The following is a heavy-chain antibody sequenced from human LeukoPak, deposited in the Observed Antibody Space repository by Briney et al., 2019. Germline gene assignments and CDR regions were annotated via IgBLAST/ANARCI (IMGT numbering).Heavy chain of an antibody. J-gene: IGHJ4*02. Sequence: GGSLRLSCTASGFTFGDYAMSWFRQAPGKGLEWVGFIRSKAYGGTTEYAASVKGRFTISRDDSKSIAYLQMNSLKTEDTAVYYCTRDGFSSIVRHWGQGTLVTVSS. V-gene: IGHV3-49*03. CDR3: TRDGFSSIVRH. D-gene: IGHD6-13*01. CDR2: IRSKAYGGTT. CDR1: GFTFGDYA.